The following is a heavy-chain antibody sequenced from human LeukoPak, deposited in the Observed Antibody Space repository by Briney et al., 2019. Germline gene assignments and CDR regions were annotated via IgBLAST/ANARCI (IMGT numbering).Heavy chain of an antibody. J-gene: IGHJ4*02. CDR3: AILGDNPLG. D-gene: IGHD3-16*01. V-gene: IGHV5-10-1*01. CDR1: GYRFTSFW. Sequence: GESLKISCKGSGYRFTSFWISWGRQTPGKGLECMSKIDPSASYTNDSPSFQGHVTISADKSNSTGYLQWSTLKYSDTAMYYCAILGDNPLGWGQGTLVTVSS. CDR2: IDPSASYT.